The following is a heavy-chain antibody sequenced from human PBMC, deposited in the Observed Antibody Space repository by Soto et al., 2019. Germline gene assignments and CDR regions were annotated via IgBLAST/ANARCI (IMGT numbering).Heavy chain of an antibody. CDR2: IIPIFGTA. CDR3: ARGGSDYYDSSGSPTFDY. J-gene: IGHJ4*02. V-gene: IGHV1-69*01. Sequence: QVQLVQSGAEVKKPGSSVKVSCKASGGTFSSYAISWVRQAPGQELEWMGGIIPIFGTANYAQKFQGRVTITADESTSTAYMELSSLRSEDTAVYYCARGGSDYYDSSGSPTFDYWGQGTLVTVSS. D-gene: IGHD3-22*01. CDR1: GGTFSSYA.